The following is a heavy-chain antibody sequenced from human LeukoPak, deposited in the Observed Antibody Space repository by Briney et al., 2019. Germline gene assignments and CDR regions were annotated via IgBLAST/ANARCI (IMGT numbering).Heavy chain of an antibody. J-gene: IGHJ5*02. CDR2: IYYSGST. V-gene: IGHV4-59*01. CDR3: ARDRLGGRFDP. Sequence: GSLRLSCEASGFTFSDSFMSWIRQPPGKGLEWIGYIYYSGSTNYNPSLKSRVTISVDTSKNQFSLKLSSVTAADTAVYYCARDRLGGRFDPWGQGTLVTVSS. D-gene: IGHD1-14*01. CDR1: GFTFSDSF.